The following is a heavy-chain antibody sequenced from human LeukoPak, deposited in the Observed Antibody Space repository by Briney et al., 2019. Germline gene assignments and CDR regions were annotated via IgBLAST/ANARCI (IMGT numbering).Heavy chain of an antibody. CDR3: AKESVADSGFDY. D-gene: IGHD6-19*01. V-gene: IGHV3-9*01. Sequence: SGISWNSGSIGYADSVKGRFTISRDNAKNSLYLQMNSLRAEDTALYYCAKESVADSGFDYWGQGTLVTVSS. CDR2: ISWNSGSI. J-gene: IGHJ4*02.